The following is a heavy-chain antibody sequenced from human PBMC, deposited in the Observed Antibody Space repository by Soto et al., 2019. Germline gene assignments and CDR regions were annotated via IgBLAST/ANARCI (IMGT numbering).Heavy chain of an antibody. Sequence: ESGGGLVQPGGSLVLSCAASGFTFSSYAMSWVRQAPGKGLEWVSSISGGGNDAYYADSVKGRVTISRDNSRNTLYLQMNSLRADDTAIFYCTRSLFLASTGIEPFDLWGQGTLVTVSS. J-gene: IGHJ4*02. CDR1: GFTFSSYA. CDR3: TRSLFLASTGIEPFDL. D-gene: IGHD6-13*01. CDR2: ISGGGNDA. V-gene: IGHV3-23*01.